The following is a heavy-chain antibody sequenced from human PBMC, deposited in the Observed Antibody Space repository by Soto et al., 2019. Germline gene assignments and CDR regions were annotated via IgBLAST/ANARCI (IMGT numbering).Heavy chain of an antibody. D-gene: IGHD1-1*01. CDR2: IYATGTT. CDR1: GASISGFY. J-gene: IGHJ5*02. Sequence: TETLSLTCTVSGASISGFYWSWIRKSAGKGLEWIGRIYATGTTDYNPSLKSRVMMSVDTSKKQFSLKLRSVTAADTDVYYCVRDGTKTLRDWFDPWGQGISVTV. V-gene: IGHV4-4*07. CDR3: VRDGTKTLRDWFDP.